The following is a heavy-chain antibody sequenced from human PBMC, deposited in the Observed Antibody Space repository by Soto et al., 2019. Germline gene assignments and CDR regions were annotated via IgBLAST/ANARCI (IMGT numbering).Heavy chain of an antibody. CDR2: INYSGRT. D-gene: IGHD2-21*02. CDR3: ARFRTVTATFYYYYCMYV. J-gene: IGHJ6*02. V-gene: IGHV4-34*01. Sequence: QVQLQQWGAGLLKPSETLSITCAVYGGSFSGYYWSWIRQPPGKGLEWIGEINYSGRTNYNPTLMGRVTLSVDTSMNQFSLKLSSETAADTAVFYCARFRTVTATFYYYYCMYVWGQGTTVTGSS. CDR1: GGSFSGYY.